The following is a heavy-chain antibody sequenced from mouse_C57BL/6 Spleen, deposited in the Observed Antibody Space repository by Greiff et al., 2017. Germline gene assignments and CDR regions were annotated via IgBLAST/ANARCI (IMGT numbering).Heavy chain of an antibody. CDR3: AGSSDDYDGGYAMDY. CDR1: GFNIKNTY. Sequence: EVQLQQSVAELVRPGASVKLSCTASGFNIKNTYMHWVKQRPEQGLEWIGRIDPANGNTKYAPKFQGTATITADTSSNTAYLQLSSLTSEDTAIYYCAGSSDDYDGGYAMDYWGQGTRGSVSS. D-gene: IGHD2-4*01. V-gene: IGHV14-3*01. J-gene: IGHJ4*01. CDR2: IDPANGNT.